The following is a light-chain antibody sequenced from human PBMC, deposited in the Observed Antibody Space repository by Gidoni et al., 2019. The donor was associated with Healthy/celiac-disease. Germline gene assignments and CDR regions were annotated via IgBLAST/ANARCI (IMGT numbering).Light chain of an antibody. CDR3: QSYDSSLSGSRV. CDR2: GNR. J-gene: IGLJ2*01. V-gene: IGLV1-40*01. Sequence: QSVLTQPPSVSGAPGQRVPISCTGSSSNNGAGYDVHWYQPLPGTAPKLLIYGNRNRPSGVPDRFSGSKSGTSASLAITGLQAEDEADYYCQSYDSSLSGSRVFGGGTKLTVL. CDR1: SSNNGAGYD.